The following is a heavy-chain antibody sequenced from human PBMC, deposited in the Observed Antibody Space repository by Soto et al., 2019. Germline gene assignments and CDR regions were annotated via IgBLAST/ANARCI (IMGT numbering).Heavy chain of an antibody. D-gene: IGHD5-18*01. CDR1: GYTFTGYY. CDR2: INPNSGGT. Sequence: QVQLVQSGAEVKKPGASVKVSCKASGYTFTGYYMHWVRQAPGQGLEWMGWINPNSGGTNYAQKFQGRVTMTRDTSISTAYMELSRLRSDDTALYYCARDNTAMVTGYYYYGMDVWGQGTTVTVSS. J-gene: IGHJ6*02. CDR3: ARDNTAMVTGYYYYGMDV. V-gene: IGHV1-2*02.